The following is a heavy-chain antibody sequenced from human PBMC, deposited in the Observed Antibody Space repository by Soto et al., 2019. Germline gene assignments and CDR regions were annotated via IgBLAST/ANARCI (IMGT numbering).Heavy chain of an antibody. V-gene: IGHV3-48*02. CDR3: ARPEGGIAARQYYYYGMDV. Sequence: EVQLVESGGGLVQPGGSLRLSCAASGFTFSSYSMNWVRQAPGKGLEWVSYISSSSSTIYYADSVKGRFTISRDNAKNSLYLQMNSLRDEDTAVYYCARPEGGIAARQYYYYGMDVWGQGTTVTVSS. D-gene: IGHD6-6*01. CDR2: ISSSSSTI. CDR1: GFTFSSYS. J-gene: IGHJ6*02.